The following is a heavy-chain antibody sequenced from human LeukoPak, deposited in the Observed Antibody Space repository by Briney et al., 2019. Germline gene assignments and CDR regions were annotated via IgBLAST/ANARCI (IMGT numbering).Heavy chain of an antibody. J-gene: IGHJ4*02. CDR1: GASISTGDYS. Sequence: SETLSLTCTVSGASISTGDYSWSWIRQPPGKGLEWIGYLSYSGSTYYNPSLKSRVDISVDTSKNQFSLKLSSVTAADTAVYYCARESSSGPGNQRSVDYWGQGTLVTVSS. CDR2: LSYSGST. D-gene: IGHD3-10*01. V-gene: IGHV4-30-4*01. CDR3: ARESSSGPGNQRSVDY.